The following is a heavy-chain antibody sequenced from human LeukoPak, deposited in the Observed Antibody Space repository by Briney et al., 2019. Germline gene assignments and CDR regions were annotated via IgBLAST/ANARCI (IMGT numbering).Heavy chain of an antibody. CDR3: ARVLILAQGWEENDAFDI. D-gene: IGHD2-15*01. Sequence: PSETLSLTCTVSGGSISSSSYYWGWIRQPPGKGLEWIGSIYYSGSTNYNPSLKSRVTISVDTSKNQFSLKLSSVTAADTAVYYCARVLILAQGWEENDAFDIWGQGTMVTVSS. V-gene: IGHV4-39*07. J-gene: IGHJ3*02. CDR2: IYYSGST. CDR1: GGSISSSSYY.